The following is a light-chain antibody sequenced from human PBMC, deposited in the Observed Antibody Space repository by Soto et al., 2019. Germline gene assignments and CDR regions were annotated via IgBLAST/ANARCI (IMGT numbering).Light chain of an antibody. J-gene: IGKJ4*01. CDR1: QSVRNN. Sequence: EIVLTQSPATLSLSPGERATLSCRASQSVRNNLDWFRQRPGQAPRLLISDASNRAAGVSARFSGSGSGTDFTLTISSLEPEDFAVYYCQHRSNWPLTFGGGTKVEIK. V-gene: IGKV3-11*01. CDR2: DAS. CDR3: QHRSNWPLT.